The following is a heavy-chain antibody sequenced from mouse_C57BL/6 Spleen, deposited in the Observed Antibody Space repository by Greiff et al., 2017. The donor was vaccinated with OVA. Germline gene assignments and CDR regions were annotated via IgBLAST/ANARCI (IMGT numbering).Heavy chain of an antibody. J-gene: IGHJ2*01. CDR1: GYTFTSYW. Sequence: QVQLQQPGAELVKPGASVKMSCKASGYTFTSYWITWVKQRPGQGLEWIGDIYPGSGSTNYNEKFKSKATLTVDTSSSTAYMQLSSLTSEDSAVYYCARSFTTVVATVDYFDYWGQGTTLTVSS. CDR3: ARSFTTVVATVDYFDY. CDR2: IYPGSGST. V-gene: IGHV1-55*01. D-gene: IGHD1-1*01.